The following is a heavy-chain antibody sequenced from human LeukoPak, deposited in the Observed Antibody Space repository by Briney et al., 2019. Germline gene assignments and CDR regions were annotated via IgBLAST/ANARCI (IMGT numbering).Heavy chain of an antibody. V-gene: IGHV3-48*03. D-gene: IGHD3-10*01. CDR1: GFTFSSYE. J-gene: IGHJ4*02. CDR2: ISSSGTTI. CDR3: ARHLSYGSGSYYNLGY. Sequence: GGSLRLSCAASGFTFSSYEMNWVRQAPGKGLEWVSYISSSGTTIYYAGSVRGRFTISRDNAKDSLYLQMNSLRAEDTAVYYCARHLSYGSGSYYNLGYWGQGTLVTVSS.